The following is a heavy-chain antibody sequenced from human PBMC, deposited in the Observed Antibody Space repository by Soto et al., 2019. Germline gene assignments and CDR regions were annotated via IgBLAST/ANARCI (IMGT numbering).Heavy chain of an antibody. CDR2: INNDGSDT. V-gene: IGHV3-74*01. CDR1: GFTFSVYW. J-gene: IGHJ4*02. CDR3: ARSGCSNSGICIDN. D-gene: IGHD2-15*01. Sequence: EVQLVESGGGLVQPGGSLGLSCEASGFTFSVYWMHWVRQPPGKGLVWVSRINNDGSDTRYPDSVKGRFTISRDNAENTPYLQINSLRADDTAVYYCARSGCSNSGICIDNWGQGSLVTVSS.